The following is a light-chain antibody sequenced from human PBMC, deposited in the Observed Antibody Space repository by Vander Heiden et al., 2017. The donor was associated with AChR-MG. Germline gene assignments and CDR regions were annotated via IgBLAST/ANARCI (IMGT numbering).Light chain of an antibody. Sequence: DIVMTQSPDSLAVSLGERGTINCKSSQSVLYSSNNKNFLAWYQQKPGQPPRLLIYWASTRKSGVPDRFSGSGSGTDFTLTISSLQAEDVAVYYCQQYHTTPWTFGQGTKVEIK. CDR2: WAS. V-gene: IGKV4-1*01. CDR3: QQYHTTPWT. J-gene: IGKJ1*01. CDR1: QSVLYSSNNKNF.